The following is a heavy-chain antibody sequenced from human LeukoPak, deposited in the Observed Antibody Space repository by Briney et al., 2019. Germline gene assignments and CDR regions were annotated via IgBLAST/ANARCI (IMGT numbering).Heavy chain of an antibody. CDR2: ISYDGRNK. CDR3: VGYSPKFDY. J-gene: IGHJ4*02. D-gene: IGHD5-18*01. Sequence: PGGSLRLSCAASGFTFSSYAMHWVRQAPGKGLEWVAVISYDGRNKYYADSVKGRFTISRDNAKNSLYLQMNSLRAEDTAVYYCVGYSPKFDYWGQGTLVTVSS. CDR1: GFTFSSYA. V-gene: IGHV3-30-3*02.